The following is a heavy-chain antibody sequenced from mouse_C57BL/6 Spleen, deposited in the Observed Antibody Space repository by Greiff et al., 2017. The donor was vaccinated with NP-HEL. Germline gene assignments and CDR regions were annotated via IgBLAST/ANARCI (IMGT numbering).Heavy chain of an antibody. V-gene: IGHV1-80*01. CDR3: APTGTGYYAMDY. Sequence: VQLQQSGAELVKPGASVKISCKASGYAFSSYWMNWVKQRPGKGLEWIGQIYPGDGDTNYNGKFKGKATLTADKSSSTAYMQLSSLTSEDSAVYFCAPTGTGYYAMDYWGQGTSVTVSS. CDR2: IYPGDGDT. CDR1: GYAFSSYW. J-gene: IGHJ4*01. D-gene: IGHD4-1*02.